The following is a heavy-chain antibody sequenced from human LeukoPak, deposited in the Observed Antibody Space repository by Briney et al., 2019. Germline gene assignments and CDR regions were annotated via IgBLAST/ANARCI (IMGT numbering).Heavy chain of an antibody. CDR2: MYHSGST. Sequence: ETLLLTCTVSGSSLRCAHYWAWLWPTPGMGLEWIGSMYHSGSTYYSPSIKSRVTISVDTSKNQCSLKLSSVSTADTAMYYCARNPSGGYYYFDYWGQGTLVTVSS. D-gene: IGHD2-15*01. CDR1: GSSLRCAHY. J-gene: IGHJ4*02. CDR3: ARNPSGGYYYFDY. V-gene: IGHV4-38-2*02.